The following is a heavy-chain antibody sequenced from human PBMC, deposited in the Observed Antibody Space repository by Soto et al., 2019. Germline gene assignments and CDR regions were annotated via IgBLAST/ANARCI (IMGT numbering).Heavy chain of an antibody. V-gene: IGHV1-69*01. Sequence: QVQLVQSGAEVKKPGSSVKVSCKASGGTFSSYAISWVRQAPGQGLEWMGGIIPIFGTANYAQKFQGRVTITADESTSPAYMERSSRRSEDTAVYYCARDIIAAAGTPRFDPGGQGTLVTVSS. CDR1: GGTFSSYA. CDR3: ARDIIAAAGTPRFDP. D-gene: IGHD6-13*01. CDR2: IIPIFGTA. J-gene: IGHJ5*02.